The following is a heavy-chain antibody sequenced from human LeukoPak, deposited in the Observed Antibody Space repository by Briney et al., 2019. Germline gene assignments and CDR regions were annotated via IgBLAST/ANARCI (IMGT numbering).Heavy chain of an antibody. CDR3: AKTPIAVAGTRFDY. V-gene: IGHV3-23*01. J-gene: IGHJ4*02. Sequence: GGSLRLSCAASGFTFSSYGMHWVRQAPGKGLEWVSAISGSGGSTYYADSVKGRFTISRDNSKNTLYLQMNSLRAEDTAVYYCAKTPIAVAGTRFDYWGQGTLVTVSS. D-gene: IGHD6-19*01. CDR2: ISGSGGST. CDR1: GFTFSSYG.